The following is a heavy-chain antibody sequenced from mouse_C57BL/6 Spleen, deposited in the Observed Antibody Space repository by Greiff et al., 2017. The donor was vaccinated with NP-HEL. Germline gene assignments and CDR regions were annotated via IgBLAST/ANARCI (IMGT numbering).Heavy chain of an antibody. Sequence: QVQLQQSGAELARPGASVKMSCKASGYTFTSYTMHWVKQRPGQGLEWIGYINPSSGYTKYNQKFKDKATLTADKSSSTAYMQLSSLTSEDSAVFSCARGYYGSSYFDYWGQGTTLTVSS. CDR3: ARGYYGSSYFDY. J-gene: IGHJ2*01. V-gene: IGHV1-4*01. CDR1: GYTFTSYT. D-gene: IGHD1-1*01. CDR2: INPSSGYT.